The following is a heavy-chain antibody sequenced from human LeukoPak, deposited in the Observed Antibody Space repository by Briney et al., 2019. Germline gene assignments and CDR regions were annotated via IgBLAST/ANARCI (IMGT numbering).Heavy chain of an antibody. CDR2: ISGSGGST. D-gene: IGHD3-10*01. J-gene: IGHJ5*02. CDR3: AKDRGLRTLNWFDP. V-gene: IGHV3-23*01. CDR1: GFTVSSNY. Sequence: GGSLRLSCAASGFTVSSNYMTWVRQAPGKGLEWVSAISGSGGSTYCADSVKGRFTISRDNSKNTLYLQMNSLRAEDTAVYYCAKDRGLRTLNWFDPWGQGTLVTVSS.